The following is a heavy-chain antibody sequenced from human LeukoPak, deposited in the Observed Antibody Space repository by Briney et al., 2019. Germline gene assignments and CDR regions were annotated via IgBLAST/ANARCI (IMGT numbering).Heavy chain of an antibody. V-gene: IGHV4-38-2*02. D-gene: IGHD3-10*01. CDR1: GYSISSGFY. CDR2: IYHSGST. CDR3: ARPGYYYGSGSYSYFDY. Sequence: SETLSLTCTVSGYSISSGFYWGWIRQPPGKGLEWIGSIYHSGSTHYNSSLKSRVTISVDTSKNQFSLKLSSVTAADTAVYYCARPGYYYGSGSYSYFDYWGQGTLVTVSS. J-gene: IGHJ4*02.